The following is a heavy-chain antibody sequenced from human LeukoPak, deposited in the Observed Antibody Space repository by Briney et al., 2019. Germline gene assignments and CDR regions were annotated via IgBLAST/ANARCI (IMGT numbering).Heavy chain of an antibody. CDR1: GFTFSSYE. D-gene: IGHD3-10*01. CDR3: AREESRPYYYGMDV. Sequence: GGSLRLSCAASGFTFSSYEMNWVRQAPGKGLEWVSYISSSGSTIYYADSVKGRFTISRDNAKNSLYLQMNSLRAEDAAVYYCAREESRPYYYGMDVWGQGTTVTVPS. CDR2: ISSSGSTI. J-gene: IGHJ6*02. V-gene: IGHV3-48*03.